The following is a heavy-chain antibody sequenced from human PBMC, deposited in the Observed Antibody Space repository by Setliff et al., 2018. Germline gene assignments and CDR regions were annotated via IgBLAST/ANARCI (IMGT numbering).Heavy chain of an antibody. Sequence: SLKISCKASGYSFTDYWIAWVRQMPGKGLEWMGIIYPSNSNIKYSPSFEAQITFSVDKSITTAYLQWSSLKASDTAIYYCARHRVGNSGYAIPILDFWGQGALVTSPQ. D-gene: IGHD5-12*01. CDR1: GYSFTDYW. J-gene: IGHJ4*02. V-gene: IGHV5-51*01. CDR2: IYPSNSNI. CDR3: ARHRVGNSGYAIPILDF.